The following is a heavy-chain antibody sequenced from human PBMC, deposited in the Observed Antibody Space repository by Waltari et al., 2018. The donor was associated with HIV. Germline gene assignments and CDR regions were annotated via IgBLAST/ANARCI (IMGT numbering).Heavy chain of an antibody. CDR3: AKVKPDYGDYLYYFDY. CDR2: ISYDGGNK. V-gene: IGHV3-30*18. CDR1: GFTFLGYD. J-gene: IGHJ4*02. D-gene: IGHD4-17*01. Sequence: QVQLVESGGGVVHPGRSLRLSCAASGFTFLGYDMHLVRQAPGKGLEWVAVISYDGGNKYYADSVKGRFTISRDNSKNTLYLQMNSLRAEDTAVYYCAKVKPDYGDYLYYFDYWGQGTLATVSS.